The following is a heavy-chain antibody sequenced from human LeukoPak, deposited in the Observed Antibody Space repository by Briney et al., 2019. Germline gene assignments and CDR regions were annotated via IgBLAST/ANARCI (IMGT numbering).Heavy chain of an antibody. J-gene: IGHJ6*02. CDR2: IKEDGSAK. CDR1: GFIFSTYW. V-gene: IGHV3-7*05. CDR3: VMDMDV. Sequence: GASLRLSCAASGFIFSTYWMNWVRQAPGKGLEWVANIKEDGSAKYYVDSVKGRFTISRDNARNLLYLQMNSLRAEDTAVYYCVMDMDVWGQGTTVTVSS.